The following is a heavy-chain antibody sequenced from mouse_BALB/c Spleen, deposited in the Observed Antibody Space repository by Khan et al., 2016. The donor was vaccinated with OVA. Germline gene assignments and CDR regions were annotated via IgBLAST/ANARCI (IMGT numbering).Heavy chain of an antibody. CDR1: GYSITSDYA. V-gene: IGHV3-2*02. CDR3: ARGRTY. Sequence: EVQLVESGPGLVKPSQSLSLTCTVTGYSITSDYAWNWIRQFPGNKLEWMGYISYSGSSSYHPSLKSRISITRDTSKNQFFLQLNSMTIEDTATYYCARGRTYWGQGTSVTVSS. CDR2: ISYSGSS. J-gene: IGHJ4*01.